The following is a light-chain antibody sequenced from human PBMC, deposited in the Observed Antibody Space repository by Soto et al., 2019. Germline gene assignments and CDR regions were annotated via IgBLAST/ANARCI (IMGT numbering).Light chain of an antibody. CDR3: QPYTTWPPIP. J-gene: IGKJ5*01. V-gene: IGKV3-15*01. CDR2: GAS. CDR1: QSVSSN. Sequence: EVVRSKYPDTLSVSPGERASLSCRASQSVSSNLAWYQQKPGQAPRLLIYGASTRATGIPARFSGSGSGTEFTLTISILQSEDFAVYYWQPYTTWPPIPIAQGTRLEIK.